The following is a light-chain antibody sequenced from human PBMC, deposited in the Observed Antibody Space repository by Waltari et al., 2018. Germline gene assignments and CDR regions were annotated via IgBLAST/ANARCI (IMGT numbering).Light chain of an antibody. Sequence: DIQMTHSPSSLSASVGDRVTITCRASENVNKYLNWYQQKPGKAPKLLIYKASTLQSGVLSRFSGSGSGTDYTFTISSLQSEDVATYYCQHNYGTPRTFGQGTKVEIK. CDR1: ENVNKY. V-gene: IGKV1-39*01. CDR3: QHNYGTPRT. J-gene: IGKJ1*01. CDR2: KAS.